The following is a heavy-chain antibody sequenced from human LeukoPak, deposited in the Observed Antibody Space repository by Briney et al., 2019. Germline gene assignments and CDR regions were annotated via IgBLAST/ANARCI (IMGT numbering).Heavy chain of an antibody. CDR2: ISWNSGSI. CDR3: ARVRTYYDYVWGSYRYTDLDY. J-gene: IGHJ4*02. D-gene: IGHD3-16*02. Sequence: PGGSLRLSCAASGFTFDDYAMHWVRQAPGKGLEWVSGISWNSGSIGYADSVKGRFTISRDNAKNSLYLQMNSLRAEDTAVYYCARVRTYYDYVWGSYRYTDLDYWGQGTLVTVSS. V-gene: IGHV3-9*01. CDR1: GFTFDDYA.